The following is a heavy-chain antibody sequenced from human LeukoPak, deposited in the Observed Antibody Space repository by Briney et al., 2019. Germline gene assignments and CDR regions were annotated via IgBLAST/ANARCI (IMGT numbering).Heavy chain of an antibody. CDR2: INPNSGGT. D-gene: IGHD6-19*01. CDR1: EYTFTGYY. Sequence: ASVRVSCKASEYTFTGYYMHWVRQAPGQGLEWMGWINPNSGGTNYAQKFQGRVTMTRDTSISTAYMELSRLRSDDTAVYYCARVMGSSGWYLDDAFDIWGQGTMVTVSS. CDR3: ARVMGSSGWYLDDAFDI. J-gene: IGHJ3*02. V-gene: IGHV1-2*02.